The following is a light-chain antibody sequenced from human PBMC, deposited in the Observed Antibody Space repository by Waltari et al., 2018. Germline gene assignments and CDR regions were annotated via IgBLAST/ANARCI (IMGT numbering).Light chain of an antibody. CDR3: QHYLRLPLT. Sequence: SCRTIQCVTMSFAWYQQKPGQAPRLLMYGASNRATCIPDRFSGSGSGTDFSLTISSLDAEDFAVYYCQHYLRLPLTFGQGTKVEVK. CDR1: QCVTMS. J-gene: IGKJ1*01. CDR2: GAS. V-gene: IGKV3-20*01.